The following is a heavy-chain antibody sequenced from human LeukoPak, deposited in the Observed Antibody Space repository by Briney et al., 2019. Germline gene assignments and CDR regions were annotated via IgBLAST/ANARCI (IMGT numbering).Heavy chain of an antibody. V-gene: IGHV3-9*01. J-gene: IGHJ4*02. D-gene: IGHD6-19*01. CDR1: GFTLDDYA. Sequence: GGSLRLSCAASGFTLDDYAMHWVRQVPGKGLEWVSGISWNSGSIGYADSVKGRFTISRDNAKNSLYLQMNSLRAEDTALYYCAKLRAVAAYGGEFDYWGQGTLVTVSS. CDR2: ISWNSGSI. CDR3: AKLRAVAAYGGEFDY.